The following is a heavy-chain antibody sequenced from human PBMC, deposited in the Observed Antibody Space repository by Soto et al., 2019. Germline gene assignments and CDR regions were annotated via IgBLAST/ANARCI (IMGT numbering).Heavy chain of an antibody. CDR2: ISAYNGNT. D-gene: IGHD1-26*01. CDR3: ARAVIVGATGDDEYFQH. V-gene: IGHV1-18*04. J-gene: IGHJ1*01. Sequence: QVQLVQSGAEVKKPGASVKVSCKASGYTFTSYGISWVRQAPGQGLEWMGWISAYNGNTNYAQTLQGRVTMTTATSTSTAYMELGGLRSGDTAVYYCARAVIVGATGDDEYFQHWGQGTLVTVSS. CDR1: GYTFTSYG.